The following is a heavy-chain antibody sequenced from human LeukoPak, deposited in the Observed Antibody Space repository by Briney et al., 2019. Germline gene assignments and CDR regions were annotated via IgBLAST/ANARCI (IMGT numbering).Heavy chain of an antibody. CDR2: ISSSSDYI. Sequence: PGGSLRLSCAASGFTFSSYNMNWVRQAPGKGLEWVSSISSSSDYIYYADSVKGRFTISRDNSKNTLYLQMNTLRADDTAVYYCAKDHGSSDWYYFDYWGQGTLVTVSS. CDR1: GFTFSSYN. V-gene: IGHV3-21*03. CDR3: AKDHGSSDWYYFDY. D-gene: IGHD6-13*01. J-gene: IGHJ4*02.